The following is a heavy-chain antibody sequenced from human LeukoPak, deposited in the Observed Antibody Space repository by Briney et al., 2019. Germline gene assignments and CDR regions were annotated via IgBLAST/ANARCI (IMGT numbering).Heavy chain of an antibody. CDR1: GFTFSSYS. Sequence: GGSLRLSCAASGFTFSSYSMNWVRQAPGKGLEWVSSISSSSSYTYYADSVEGRFTISRDNAKNSLYLQMNSLRAEDTAVYYCARETAAAGNWFDPWGQGTLVTVSS. CDR3: ARETAAAGNWFDP. V-gene: IGHV3-21*01. D-gene: IGHD6-13*01. CDR2: ISSSSSYT. J-gene: IGHJ5*02.